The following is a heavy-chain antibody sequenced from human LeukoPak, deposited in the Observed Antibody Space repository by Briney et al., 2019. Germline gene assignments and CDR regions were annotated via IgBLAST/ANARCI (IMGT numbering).Heavy chain of an antibody. Sequence: PSETLSLTCTVSGGSISSYHWSWIRQPPGKGLEWIGYIYYSGSTNYNPSLKSRVTISVDTSKNQFSLKLSSVTAADTAVYYCARLGYSYGRYGMDVWGQGTTVTVSS. V-gene: IGHV4-59*08. CDR1: GGSISSYH. J-gene: IGHJ6*02. CDR2: IYYSGST. D-gene: IGHD5-18*01. CDR3: ARLGYSYGRYGMDV.